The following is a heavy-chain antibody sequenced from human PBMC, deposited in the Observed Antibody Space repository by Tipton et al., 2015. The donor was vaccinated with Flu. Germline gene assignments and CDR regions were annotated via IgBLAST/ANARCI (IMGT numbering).Heavy chain of an antibody. CDR2: IGSSGSSTYI. J-gene: IGHJ3*01. CDR1: GFSFSSYT. D-gene: IGHD5-18*01. Sequence: SLRLSCAASGFSFSSYTMDWVRQAPGKGLEWVSSIGSSGSSTYIYYADSVRGRFTISRDNDKNSLYLQLNGLRDDDTALYYCARDREYRGTGDAFDVWGQGTMVIVS. V-gene: IGHV3-21*06. CDR3: ARDREYRGTGDAFDV.